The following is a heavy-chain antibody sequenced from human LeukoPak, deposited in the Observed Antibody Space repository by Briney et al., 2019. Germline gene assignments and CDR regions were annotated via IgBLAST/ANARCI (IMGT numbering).Heavy chain of an antibody. J-gene: IGHJ3*02. Sequence: GGSLRLSCAASGFTFSSYGMHWVRQAPGKGLEWVAVISYDGSNKYYADSVKGRFTISRDNSKNTLYLQMNSLRAEDTAVYYCARDPLYSPYYDFWSGYYIGGAFDIWGQGTMVTVSS. CDR1: GFTFSSYG. CDR3: ARDPLYSPYYDFWSGYYIGGAFDI. D-gene: IGHD3-3*01. CDR2: ISYDGSNK. V-gene: IGHV3-30*03.